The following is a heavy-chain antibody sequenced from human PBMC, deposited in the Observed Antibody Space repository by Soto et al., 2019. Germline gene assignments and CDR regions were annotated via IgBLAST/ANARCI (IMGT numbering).Heavy chain of an antibody. D-gene: IGHD2-15*01. V-gene: IGHV3-23*01. J-gene: IGHJ4*02. CDR1: GFTFSSYA. CDR2: ISGSGGST. Sequence: EVQLLESGGGLVQPGGSLRLSCAASGFTFSSYAMSWVRQAPGKGLEWVSAISGSGGSTYYADSVKGRFTISRDNSKNPLYLQMNGLRAEDTAVYYCANDIGYCSGGSCRGVDDSWGQGTLVTVSS. CDR3: ANDIGYCSGGSCRGVDDS.